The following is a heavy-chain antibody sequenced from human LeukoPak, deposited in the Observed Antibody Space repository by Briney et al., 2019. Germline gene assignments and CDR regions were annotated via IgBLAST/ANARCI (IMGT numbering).Heavy chain of an antibody. CDR3: ARGGSILRGVRSWFDP. V-gene: IGHV3-30*04. Sequence: PGGSLRLSCEASGFTFRSFAMSWVRQAPGKGLESVALISYDGNIEYYADSVKGRFTISRDNSNNTLFLQMSSLRAEDTAVYYCARGGSILRGVRSWFDPWAQGTLVIVSS. J-gene: IGHJ5*02. D-gene: IGHD3-10*01. CDR1: GFTFRSFA. CDR2: ISYDGNIE.